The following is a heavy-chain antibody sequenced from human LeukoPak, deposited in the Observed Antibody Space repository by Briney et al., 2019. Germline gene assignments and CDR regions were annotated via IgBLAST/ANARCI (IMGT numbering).Heavy chain of an antibody. Sequence: PGRSLRLSCAASGFTFSSYAMHWVRQAPGKGLEWVAVISYDGSNKYYADSVKGRFTISRDNSKNTLYLQMNSLRAEDTAVYYCARTTGYLGMDVWGQGTMVTVSS. D-gene: IGHD3-9*01. CDR1: GFTFSSYA. CDR3: ARTTGYLGMDV. J-gene: IGHJ6*02. V-gene: IGHV3-30-3*01. CDR2: ISYDGSNK.